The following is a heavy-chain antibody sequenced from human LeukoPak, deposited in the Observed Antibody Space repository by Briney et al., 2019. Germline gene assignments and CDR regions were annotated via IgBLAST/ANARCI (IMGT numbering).Heavy chain of an antibody. V-gene: IGHV4-39*02. CDR2: FYYSGST. CDR3: ARGDYRFQPFDY. CDR1: GGSINNDTYY. Sequence: SETLSLTCTVSGGSINNDTYYWGWIRQPPGKGLEWIGSFYYSGSTYYTPSLQSRVTISVDTSTNHFSLTLTSMTAADTAVYYCARGDYRFQPFDYWGQGTLVTVSS. D-gene: IGHD4/OR15-4a*01. J-gene: IGHJ4*02.